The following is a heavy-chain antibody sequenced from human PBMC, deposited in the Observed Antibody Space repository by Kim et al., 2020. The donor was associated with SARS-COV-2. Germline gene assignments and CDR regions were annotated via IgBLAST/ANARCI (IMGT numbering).Heavy chain of an antibody. Sequence: LGIANYAQTFQGRVTITADKSTGTAYLELSSLRSEDTAVYYCARGEPVDYWGQGTLVTVSS. J-gene: IGHJ4*02. CDR2: LGIA. V-gene: IGHV1-69*04. CDR3: ARGEPVDY.